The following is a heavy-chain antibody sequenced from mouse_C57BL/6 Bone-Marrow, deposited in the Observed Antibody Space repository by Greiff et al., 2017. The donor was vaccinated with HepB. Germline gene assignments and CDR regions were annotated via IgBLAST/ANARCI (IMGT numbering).Heavy chain of an antibody. D-gene: IGHD2-2*01. Sequence: VQLQESGPELVKPGASVKISCKASGYAFSSSWMNWVKQRPGKGLEWIGRIYPGDGDTNYNGKFKGKATLTADKSSSTAYMQLSSLTSEDSAVYFCAREDYYGYDKGYFDVWGTGTTVTVSS. V-gene: IGHV1-82*01. CDR2: IYPGDGDT. J-gene: IGHJ1*03. CDR1: GYAFSSSW. CDR3: AREDYYGYDKGYFDV.